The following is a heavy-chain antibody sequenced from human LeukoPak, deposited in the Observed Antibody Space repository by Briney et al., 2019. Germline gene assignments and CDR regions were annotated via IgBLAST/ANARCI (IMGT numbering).Heavy chain of an antibody. D-gene: IGHD2-8*01. CDR3: AKAENGLDY. CDR1: GFTFSSSV. V-gene: IGHV3-23*01. J-gene: IGHJ4*02. CDR2: ITGSGGST. Sequence: GGSLRFSCAASGFTFSSSVMSWVRQAPGKGLEWVSSITGSGGSTYYADSWKGRFSISRDNSKNTLYLQMNSLRAEDTAVYYCAKAENGLDYWGQGTLVTVSS.